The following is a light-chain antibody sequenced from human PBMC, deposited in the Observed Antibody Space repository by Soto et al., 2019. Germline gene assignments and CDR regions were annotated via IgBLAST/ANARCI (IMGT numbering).Light chain of an antibody. J-gene: IGKJ4*01. V-gene: IGKV1-8*01. Sequence: AIRMTQSPSSFSASTGDRVTITCRASQGISSYLAWYQQKPGKAPKLLIYAASTLQSGVPSRFSGSGSGTDFTLTISCLQSEDFATYYCQQYYSYPLTFGGGNK. CDR1: QGISSY. CDR3: QQYYSYPLT. CDR2: AAS.